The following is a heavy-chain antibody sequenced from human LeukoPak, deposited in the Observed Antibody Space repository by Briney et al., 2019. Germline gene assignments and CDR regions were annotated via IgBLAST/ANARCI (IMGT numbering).Heavy chain of an antibody. D-gene: IGHD6-6*01. Sequence: PGGSLRLSCAASGFTFSSHNINWVRQAPGKGLEWVSSISSTSTYIYYADSVKGRFTISRDNAKNSLYLQMDSLRDEDTAVYYCARGSIATRPTFFEYWGQGTLVTVSS. V-gene: IGHV3-21*01. CDR2: ISSTSTYI. J-gene: IGHJ4*02. CDR1: GFTFSSHN. CDR3: ARGSIATRPTFFEY.